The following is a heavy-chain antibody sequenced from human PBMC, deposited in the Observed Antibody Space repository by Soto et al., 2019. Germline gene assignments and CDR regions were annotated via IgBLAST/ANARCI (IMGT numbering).Heavy chain of an antibody. CDR3: ARRDFYDFLNWFGP. J-gene: IGHJ5*02. Sequence: SETLSLTCTVSGGSISSSSYYWGWIRQPPGKGLEWIGSIYYSGSTYYNPSLKSRVTISVDTSKNQFSLKLSSVTAADTAVYYCARRDFYDFLNWFGPWGQGTLVTVSS. CDR1: GGSISSSSYY. CDR2: IYYSGST. D-gene: IGHD3-3*01. V-gene: IGHV4-39*01.